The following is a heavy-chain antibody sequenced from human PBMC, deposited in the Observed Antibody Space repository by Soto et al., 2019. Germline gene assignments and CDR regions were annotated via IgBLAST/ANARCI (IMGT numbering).Heavy chain of an antibody. CDR2: ISYDGSNK. J-gene: IGHJ6*02. CDR3: AKGIGNYYDSSGYSPFFGMDV. Sequence: QVQLVESGGGVVQPGRSLRLSCAASGFTFSSYGMHWVRQAPGKGLEWVAVISYDGSNKYYADSVKGRFTIPRDNSKNTLYLQMNSLRAEDTAVYYCAKGIGNYYDSSGYSPFFGMDVWGQGTTVTVSS. CDR1: GFTFSSYG. V-gene: IGHV3-30*18. D-gene: IGHD3-22*01.